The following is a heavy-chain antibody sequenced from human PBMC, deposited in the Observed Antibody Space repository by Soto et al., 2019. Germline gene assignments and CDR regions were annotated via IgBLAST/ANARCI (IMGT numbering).Heavy chain of an antibody. J-gene: IGHJ3*02. CDR1: GYTFTIYA. Sequence: ASVKVSCKASGYTFTIYAMHWVRQAPGQRLEWMGWINAGNGNTKYSQKFQGRVTITRDTSASTAYMELSSLRSEDTAVYYCARIEGYCSSTSRSGPRDDAFDIWGQGTMVTVSS. D-gene: IGHD2-2*01. CDR3: ARIEGYCSSTSRSGPRDDAFDI. V-gene: IGHV1-3*01. CDR2: INAGNGNT.